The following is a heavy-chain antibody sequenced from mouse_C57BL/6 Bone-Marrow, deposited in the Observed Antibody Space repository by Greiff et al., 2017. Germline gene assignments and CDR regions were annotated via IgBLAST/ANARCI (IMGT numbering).Heavy chain of an antibody. CDR3: ARDQITTVVATRAMDY. Sequence: QVQLQQSGAELARPGASVTLSCKASGYTFTSYGLSWVQQRTGQGLEWIGEIYPRSGTTYYNEKFKGQATLTADKSSSTAYMELRSLTSEDSAVYICARDQITTVVATRAMDYWGQGTSVTVSS. V-gene: IGHV1-81*01. CDR2: IYPRSGTT. J-gene: IGHJ4*01. D-gene: IGHD1-1*01. CDR1: GYTFTSYG.